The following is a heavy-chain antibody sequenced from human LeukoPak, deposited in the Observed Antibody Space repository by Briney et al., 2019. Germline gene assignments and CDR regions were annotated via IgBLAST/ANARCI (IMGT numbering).Heavy chain of an antibody. Sequence: GGSLRLSCAASGFTFSDYYMGWIRQAPGKGLEWVSYISNNGRSVYYADSVKGRFTMSRDNGKKSLYVQMNSLRAEDTAVYYCARTYYDFWSGYYSHEGNPFDYWGQGTLVTVSS. CDR2: ISNNGRSV. D-gene: IGHD3-3*01. V-gene: IGHV3-11*04. CDR1: GFTFSDYY. J-gene: IGHJ4*02. CDR3: ARTYYDFWSGYYSHEGNPFDY.